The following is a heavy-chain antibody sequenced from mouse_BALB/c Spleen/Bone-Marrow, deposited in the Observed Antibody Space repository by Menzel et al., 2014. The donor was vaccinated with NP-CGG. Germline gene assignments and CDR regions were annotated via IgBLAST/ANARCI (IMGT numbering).Heavy chain of an antibody. V-gene: IGHV5-12-1*01. D-gene: IGHD2-2*01. J-gene: IGHJ4*01. CDR2: ISSDGSNT. Sequence: EVMLVESGGGLVKPGGSLKFSCAASGFAFSGYDMSWVRQTPEKRLEWVAYISSDGSNTYYPDTVKGRFTNSRDNAKNTLYLQMNSLKSEDTAMYYCARQRGYAYAMDYWGQGISVTVSS. CDR3: ARQRGYAYAMDY. CDR1: GFAFSGYD.